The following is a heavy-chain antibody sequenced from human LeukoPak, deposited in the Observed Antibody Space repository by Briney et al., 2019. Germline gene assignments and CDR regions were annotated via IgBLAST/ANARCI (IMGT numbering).Heavy chain of an antibody. CDR3: ARESRCSGGSCYSYYGMDV. J-gene: IGHJ6*02. CDR2: IYYSGST. D-gene: IGHD2-15*01. V-gene: IGHV4-30-4*01. CDR1: GGSISSGDYY. Sequence: SQTLSLTCTVSGGSISSGDYYWSWIRQPPGKGLEWIGYIYYSGSTYYNPSLKSRVTISVDTSKNQFSLKLSSVTAEDTAVYYCARESRCSGGSCYSYYGMDVWGQGTTVTVSS.